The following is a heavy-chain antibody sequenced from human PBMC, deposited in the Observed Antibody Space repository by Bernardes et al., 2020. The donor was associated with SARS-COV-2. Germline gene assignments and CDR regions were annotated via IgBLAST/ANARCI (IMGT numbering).Heavy chain of an antibody. Sequence: SETLSLTCTVSGGSISSGGYYWSWIRQHPGKGLEWIGYIYYSGSTYYNPSLKSRVTISVDTSNNQFSLKLSSVTAADTAVYYCARGARRITIFGVETEGMDVWGQGTTVTVSS. V-gene: IGHV4-31*03. CDR3: ARGARRITIFGVETEGMDV. D-gene: IGHD3-3*01. CDR1: GGSISSGGYY. J-gene: IGHJ6*02. CDR2: IYYSGST.